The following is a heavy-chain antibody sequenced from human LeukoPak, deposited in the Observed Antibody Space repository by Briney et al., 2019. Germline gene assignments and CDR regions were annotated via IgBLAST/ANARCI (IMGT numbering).Heavy chain of an antibody. CDR1: GFTFSSYS. J-gene: IGHJ4*02. D-gene: IGHD6-13*01. CDR3: AREHSSSWDQFDY. CDR2: ISSSSSTI. V-gene: IGHV3-48*04. Sequence: GGSLRLSCAASGFTFSSYSVNWVRQAPGKGLEWVSYISSSSSTIYYADSVKGRFTISRDNAKNSLYLQMNSLRAEDTAVYYCAREHSSSWDQFDYWGQGTLVTVSS.